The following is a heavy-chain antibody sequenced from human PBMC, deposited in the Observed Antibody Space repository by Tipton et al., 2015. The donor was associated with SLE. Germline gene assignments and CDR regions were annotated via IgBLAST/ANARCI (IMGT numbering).Heavy chain of an antibody. CDR1: GGSISSGGYY. V-gene: IGHV4-31*03. J-gene: IGHJ3*02. CDR2: IYYSGST. Sequence: TLSLTCTVSGGSISSGGYYWSWIRQHPGKGLEWIGYIYYSGSTYYNPSRKSRVTISVDTSKNQFSLMLRSVTAADTAVYYCARDGPYYDFWSGMGAFDIWGQGTMVTVSS. D-gene: IGHD3-3*01. CDR3: ARDGPYYDFWSGMGAFDI.